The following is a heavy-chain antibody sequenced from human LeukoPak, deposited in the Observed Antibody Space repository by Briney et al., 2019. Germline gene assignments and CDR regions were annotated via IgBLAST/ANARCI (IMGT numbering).Heavy chain of an antibody. V-gene: IGHV1-2*02. CDR1: GYTFTGYY. D-gene: IGHD2-8*01. J-gene: IGHJ6*02. CDR2: INPNSGGT. Sequence: ASVTVSFKASGYTFTGYYMHWVRQAPGQGLEWVGWINPNSGGTNYAQKFQGSVTMTRDTSISTAYLELSRLRSDDTAVYYCARDATYCTNGVRYYYYGMDVWGQGTTVTVSS. CDR3: ARDATYCTNGVRYYYYGMDV.